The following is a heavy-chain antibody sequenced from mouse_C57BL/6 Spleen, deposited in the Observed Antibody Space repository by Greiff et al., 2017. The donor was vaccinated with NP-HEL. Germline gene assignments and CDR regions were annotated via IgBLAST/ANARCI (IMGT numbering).Heavy chain of an antibody. J-gene: IGHJ2*01. Sequence: EVQVVESGGGLVKPGGSLKLSCAASGFTFSSYAMSWVRQTPEKRLEWVATISDGGSYTYYPDNVKGRFPISRDNAKNNLYLQMSHLKSEDTAMYYCARDSFFFDYWGQGTTLTVSS. CDR2: ISDGGSYT. CDR3: ARDSFFFDY. V-gene: IGHV5-4*01. D-gene: IGHD1-1*01. CDR1: GFTFSSYA.